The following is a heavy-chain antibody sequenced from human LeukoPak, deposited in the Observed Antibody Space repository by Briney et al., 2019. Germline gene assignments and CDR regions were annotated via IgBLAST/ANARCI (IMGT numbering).Heavy chain of an antibody. V-gene: IGHV4-30-2*01. D-gene: IGHD3-22*01. CDR2: IYHSGST. J-gene: IGHJ5*02. Sequence: SQTLSLTCTVSGGSISSGGYYWSWIRQPPGKGLEWIGYIYHSGSTYYNPSLKSRVTISVDGSKNQFSLKLSSVTAADTAVYYCAREVPYYDSKTFFDPWGQGTLVTVSS. CDR3: AREVPYYDSKTFFDP. CDR1: GGSISSGGYY.